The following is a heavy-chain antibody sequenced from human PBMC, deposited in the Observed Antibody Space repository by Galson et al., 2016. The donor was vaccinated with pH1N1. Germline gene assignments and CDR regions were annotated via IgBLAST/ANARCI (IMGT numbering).Heavy chain of an antibody. Sequence: SLRLSCAASGFTFSDYYMTWLRQPPGKGPEWVAYIGRSGHVTYYADSVKGRFTISRDNAKNSLYLQMNGLRAEDTAMYYCATENYGSRSSYGVRTFDYWGQGILVTVSS. CDR3: ATENYGSRSSYGVRTFDY. J-gene: IGHJ4*02. CDR2: IGRSGHVT. D-gene: IGHD3-10*01. CDR1: GFTFSDYY. V-gene: IGHV3-11*01.